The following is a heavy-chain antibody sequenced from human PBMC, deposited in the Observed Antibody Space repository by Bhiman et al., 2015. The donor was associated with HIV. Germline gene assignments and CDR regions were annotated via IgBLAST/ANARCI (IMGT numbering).Heavy chain of an antibody. V-gene: IGHV3-30*02. J-gene: IGHJ4*02. CDR1: GFIFSDYG. D-gene: IGHD3-22*01. Sequence: QVQLVESGGGAVQPGRSLRLSCAASGFIFSDYGMHWVRQAPGKGLEWVAFIRYDGYNTHYADSVKGRFTVSRDNSKNTLYLQMNSLREDDTAVYYCVKRRGDYYDTSGYYLDFWGQGTLVIVSS. CDR3: VKRRGDYYDTSGYYLDF. CDR2: IRYDGYNT.